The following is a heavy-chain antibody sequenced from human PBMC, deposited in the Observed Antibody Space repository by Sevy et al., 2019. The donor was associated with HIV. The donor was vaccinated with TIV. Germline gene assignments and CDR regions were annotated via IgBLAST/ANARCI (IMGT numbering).Heavy chain of an antibody. J-gene: IGHJ3*02. V-gene: IGHV1-24*01. CDR3: ATRFSSSWYTDDAFDI. Sequence: ASVMVSCKVSGYTLTELSMHWVRQAPGKGLEWMGGFDPEDGETIYAQKFQGRVTMTEDTSTDTAYMELSSLRSEDTAVYYCATRFSSSWYTDDAFDIWGQGTMVTVSS. D-gene: IGHD6-13*01. CDR2: FDPEDGET. CDR1: GYTLTELS.